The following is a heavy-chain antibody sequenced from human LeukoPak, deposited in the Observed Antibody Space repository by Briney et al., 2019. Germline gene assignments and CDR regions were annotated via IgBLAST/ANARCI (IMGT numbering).Heavy chain of an antibody. CDR2: ISGSGGST. CDR1: GFTFISYA. J-gene: IGHJ4*02. V-gene: IGHV3-23*01. CDR3: AKDLDYSDYYDSSGYMDY. Sequence: GGSLRLSCAASGFTFISYAMSWVRQAPGKVLEWFSAISGSGGSTYYADSVKGRFTISRDNSKNTLYLQMNSLRAEDTAVYYCAKDLDYSDYYDSSGYMDYWGQGTLVTVSS. D-gene: IGHD3-22*01.